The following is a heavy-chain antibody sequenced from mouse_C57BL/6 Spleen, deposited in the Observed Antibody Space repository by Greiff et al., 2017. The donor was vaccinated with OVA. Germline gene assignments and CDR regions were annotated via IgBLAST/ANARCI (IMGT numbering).Heavy chain of an antibody. CDR1: GFTFSDYY. Sequence: VQLKESEGGLVQPGSSMKLSCTASGFTFSDYYMAWVRQVPEKGLEWVANINYDGSSTYYLDSLKSRFIISRDNAKNILYLQMSSLKSEDTATYYCARGGNYFDYWGQGTTLTVSS. V-gene: IGHV5-16*01. J-gene: IGHJ2*01. CDR3: ARGGNYFDY. CDR2: INYDGSST.